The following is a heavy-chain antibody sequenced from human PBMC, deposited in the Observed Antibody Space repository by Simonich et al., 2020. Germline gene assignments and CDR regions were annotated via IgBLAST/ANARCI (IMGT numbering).Heavy chain of an antibody. CDR1: GGSISSSSYY. J-gene: IGHJ3*02. CDR2: IYYSGST. D-gene: IGHD6-13*01. V-gene: IGHV4-39*01. CDR3: ARHAGFAFDI. Sequence: QLQLQESGPGLVKPSETLSLTCTVSGGSISSSSYYWGWIRQPPGKGLEWIGSIYYSGSTDYNTSLKSRVTIAVDTSKNQCSLKLSSVTAADTAVYYCARHAGFAFDIWGQGTMVTVSS.